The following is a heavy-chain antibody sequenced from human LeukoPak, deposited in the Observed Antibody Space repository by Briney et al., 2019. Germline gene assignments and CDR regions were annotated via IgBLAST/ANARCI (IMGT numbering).Heavy chain of an antibody. Sequence: GGSLRLSCAAFGFTFTNYNMNWVRQAPGKGLEWVSSISSGSIYIEYADSVKGRFTVSRDNAEKSLYLQMNSLGAEDTAVYYCARVAGGELLPLDAFDIWGQGTMVTVSS. D-gene: IGHD1-26*01. CDR2: ISSGSIYI. CDR3: ARVAGGELLPLDAFDI. J-gene: IGHJ3*02. V-gene: IGHV3-21*01. CDR1: GFTFTNYN.